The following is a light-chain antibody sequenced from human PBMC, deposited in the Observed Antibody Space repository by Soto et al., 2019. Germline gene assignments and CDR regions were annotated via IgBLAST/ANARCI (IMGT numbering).Light chain of an antibody. CDR3: SYHNTWSPSIT. CDR1: QSVNSN. V-gene: IGKV3-11*01. Sequence: TPSPGTLSLSPGERATLSCRASQSVNSNFLAWYQQRPGQAPRLLISEASNRATGIPARFSGSGSGTDYTLTISSLETEDVAVYCCSYHNTWSPSITFGQGTRLEIK. J-gene: IGKJ5*01. CDR2: EAS.